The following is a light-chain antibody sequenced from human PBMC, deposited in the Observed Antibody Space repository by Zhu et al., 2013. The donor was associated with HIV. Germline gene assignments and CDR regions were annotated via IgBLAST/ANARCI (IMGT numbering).Light chain of an antibody. Sequence: EIVLTQSPGTLSLSPGQRVTLSCRTSQSVSSRSLAWYQQKAGQGPRLLIFGSSTRATGIPDRFSGSGSGTDFTLTISRLDPEDFAVYYCQQYYDSPYSFGQGTKLEI. J-gene: IGKJ2*03. CDR3: QQYYDSPYS. CDR1: QSVSSRS. CDR2: GSS. V-gene: IGKV3-20*01.